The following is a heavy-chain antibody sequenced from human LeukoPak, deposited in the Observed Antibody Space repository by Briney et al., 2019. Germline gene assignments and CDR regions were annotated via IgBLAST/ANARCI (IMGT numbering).Heavy chain of an antibody. D-gene: IGHD6-13*01. CDR3: ARGGYSSTLYGRYQH. CDR1: GFTLSSYS. Sequence: GGSLRLSCAASGFTLSSYSMNWVRQAPGKGLEWVSSISSSSSYIYYTDSVKGRFTISRDNAKNSLYLQMNSLRAEDTAVYYCARGGYSSTLYGRYQHWGQGTLVTVSS. J-gene: IGHJ1*01. V-gene: IGHV3-21*01. CDR2: ISSSSSYI.